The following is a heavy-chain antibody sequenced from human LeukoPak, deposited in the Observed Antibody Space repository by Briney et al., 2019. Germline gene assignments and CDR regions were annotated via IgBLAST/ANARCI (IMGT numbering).Heavy chain of an antibody. Sequence: GGSLRLSCAASGFTFSSYAMNWVRQAPGKGLEWVSGISGSGRGGGTYYAASVKGRFTISRDNSKNTLYLQMNSLRAEDTAVYYCARLPTAPPVWGIWGQGTMVTVSS. V-gene: IGHV3-23*01. CDR1: GFTFSSYA. D-gene: IGHD4-17*01. CDR2: ISGSGRGGGT. J-gene: IGHJ3*02. CDR3: ARLPTAPPVWGI.